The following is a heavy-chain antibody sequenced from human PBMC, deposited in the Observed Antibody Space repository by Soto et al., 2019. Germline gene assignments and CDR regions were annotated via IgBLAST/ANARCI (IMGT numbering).Heavy chain of an antibody. D-gene: IGHD1-26*01. J-gene: IGHJ4*02. Sequence: PGGSLRLSCEGSGFTFSSYSMNWVRQAPGKGLEWVSSISGSGGYIYYADSVKGRFTISRDNAKNSLYLQMTSLRDEDTALYYCARHGSYCFDDWGQGTLVTVSS. CDR3: ARHGSYCFDD. V-gene: IGHV3-21*01. CDR2: ISGSGGYI. CDR1: GFTFSSYS.